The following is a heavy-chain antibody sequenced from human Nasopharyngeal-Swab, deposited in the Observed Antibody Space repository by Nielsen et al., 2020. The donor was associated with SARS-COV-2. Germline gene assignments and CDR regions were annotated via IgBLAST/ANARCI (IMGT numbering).Heavy chain of an antibody. CDR1: GFTFSSYG. Sequence: GESLKISCAASGFTFSSYGMSWVRQAPGKGLEWVANIKQDGSEKYHVDSVKGRFTISRDNAENSLYLQMNSLRAEDTAVYYCARDLSMIVVLIGTPSAFDIWGQGTMVTVSS. J-gene: IGHJ3*02. CDR3: ARDLSMIVVLIGTPSAFDI. V-gene: IGHV3-7*01. CDR2: IKQDGSEK. D-gene: IGHD3-22*01.